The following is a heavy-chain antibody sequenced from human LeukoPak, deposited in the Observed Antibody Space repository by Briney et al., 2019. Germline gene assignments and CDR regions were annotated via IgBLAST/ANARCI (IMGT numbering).Heavy chain of an antibody. CDR2: IYYSGST. V-gene: IGHV4-59*01. CDR1: GGSISSYY. Sequence: SETLSLTCTVSGGSISSYYWSWIRQPPGKGLEWIGYIYYSGSTSYNPSLKSRVTISVDTSKNQFSLKLSSVTAADTAVYSCARYIWGSYPTFEDYWGRGTLVTVSS. J-gene: IGHJ4*02. CDR3: ARYIWGSYPTFEDY. D-gene: IGHD3-16*02.